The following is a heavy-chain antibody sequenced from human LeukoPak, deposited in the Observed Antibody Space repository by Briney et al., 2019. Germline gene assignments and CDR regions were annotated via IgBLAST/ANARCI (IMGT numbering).Heavy chain of an antibody. D-gene: IGHD4-17*01. CDR3: ARVEDDYGDHYYGMDV. J-gene: IGHJ6*02. V-gene: IGHV3-48*03. Sequence: GGSLRLSCAASGFTFSSYEMNWVRQAPGKGLEWVSYISNSDSTIHYADSVKGRFTISRDNAQNSLYLQMSSLRAGDTAVYYCARVEDDYGDHYYGMDVWGQGTTVTVSS. CDR1: GFTFSSYE. CDR2: ISNSDSTI.